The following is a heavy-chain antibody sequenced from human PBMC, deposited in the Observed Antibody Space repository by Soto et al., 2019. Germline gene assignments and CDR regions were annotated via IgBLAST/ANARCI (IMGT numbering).Heavy chain of an antibody. D-gene: IGHD2-2*01. V-gene: IGHV4-30-4*01. J-gene: IGHJ6*02. Sequence: SETLSLTCTVSGGSISSGDYYWSWIRQPPGKGLEWIGYIYYSGSTYYNPSLKSRVTISVDTSKNQFSLKLSSVTAADTAVYYCARDNQCTSCYPDYYYGMDVWGQGTTVT. CDR1: GGSISSGDYY. CDR3: ARDNQCTSCYPDYYYGMDV. CDR2: IYYSGST.